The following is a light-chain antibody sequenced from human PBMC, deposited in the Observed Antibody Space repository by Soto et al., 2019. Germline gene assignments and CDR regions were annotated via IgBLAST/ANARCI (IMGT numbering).Light chain of an antibody. CDR3: LQDYTYPLT. CDR2: AAS. Sequence: EIVLTQSPGTLSLSPGDRATLSCRASETVTGKYLAWYQQKAGQAPRLLIFAASNRATGIPDRFSGSGSGTDFTLTISGLQPEDLATYFCLQDYTYPLTFGGGTKLEI. V-gene: IGKV3-20*01. J-gene: IGKJ4*01. CDR1: ETVTGKY.